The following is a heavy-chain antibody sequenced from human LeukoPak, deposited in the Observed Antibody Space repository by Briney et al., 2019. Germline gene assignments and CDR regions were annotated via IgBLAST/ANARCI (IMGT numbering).Heavy chain of an antibody. Sequence: SVKVSCKASGGTFSSYAISWVRQAPGQGLEWMGRIIPILGIANYAQKFQGRVTITADKSTSTAYMELSSLRSEDTAVYYCARGGYGDYDSYFDYWGQGTLVTVSS. CDR3: ARGGYGDYDSYFDY. CDR2: IIPILGIA. D-gene: IGHD4-17*01. J-gene: IGHJ4*02. CDR1: GGTFSSYA. V-gene: IGHV1-69*04.